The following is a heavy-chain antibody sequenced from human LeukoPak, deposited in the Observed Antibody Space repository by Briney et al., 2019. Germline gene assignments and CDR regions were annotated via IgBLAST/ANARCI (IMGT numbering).Heavy chain of an antibody. CDR2: INWNGGRT. D-gene: IGHD5-12*01. CDR3: AKGNEWLRFVFLDY. CDR1: GFTFDDYG. Sequence: GGSLRLSCAASGFTFDDYGMSWVPQAPGKGLEWVSGINWNGGRTGYADSVKGRFTISRDNAKNSLYLQMNSLRAEDTAVYYCAKGNEWLRFVFLDYWGQGTLVTVSS. V-gene: IGHV3-20*04. J-gene: IGHJ4*02.